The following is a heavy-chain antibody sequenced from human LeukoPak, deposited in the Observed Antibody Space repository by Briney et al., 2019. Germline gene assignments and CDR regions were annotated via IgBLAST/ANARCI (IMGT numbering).Heavy chain of an antibody. CDR3: ATSTFYCSSTSCYVKAFDY. CDR2: FDPEDGET. Sequence: ASVKVSCKVSGYTLTELSMHWVRQAPGKGLEWMGDFDPEDGETIYAQKFQGRVTMTEDTSTDTAYMELSSLRSEDTAVYYCATSTFYCSSTSCYVKAFDYWGQGTLVTVSS. CDR1: GYTLTELS. D-gene: IGHD2-2*01. V-gene: IGHV1-24*01. J-gene: IGHJ4*02.